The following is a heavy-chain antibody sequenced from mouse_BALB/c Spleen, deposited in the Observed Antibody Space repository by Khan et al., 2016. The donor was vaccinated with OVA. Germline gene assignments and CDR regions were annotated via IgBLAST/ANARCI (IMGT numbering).Heavy chain of an antibody. J-gene: IGHJ3*01. CDR2: INPNNGGP. CDR3: TRSGYGNPFAD. CDR1: GYTFSSYY. Sequence: QVQLQQSGAELVKPGASVKLSCKASGYTFSSYYMYWVKQRPGQGLEWIGGINPNNGGPNFNEKFKTKATLTVDKSSSTAYMHLSSLTSEDSAVYYCTRSGYGNPFADWGQGTLVTVSP. V-gene: IGHV1S81*02. D-gene: IGHD2-10*02.